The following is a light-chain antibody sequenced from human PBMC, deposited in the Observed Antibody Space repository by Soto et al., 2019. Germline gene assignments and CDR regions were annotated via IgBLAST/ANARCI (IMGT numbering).Light chain of an antibody. Sequence: DIQMTQSPSSLSASVGDRVTITCRASQSISNYLNWYQQKPGKAPKLLIYAASSLQSGVPSRFSGSGSGTDFTLTISSLQLEVFATYYCQQSYSTAWTFGQGTKVEIK. V-gene: IGKV1-39*01. CDR3: QQSYSTAWT. J-gene: IGKJ1*01. CDR2: AAS. CDR1: QSISNY.